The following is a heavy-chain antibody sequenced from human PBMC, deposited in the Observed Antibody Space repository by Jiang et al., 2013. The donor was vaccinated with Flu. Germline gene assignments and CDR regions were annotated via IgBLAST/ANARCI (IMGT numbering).Heavy chain of an antibody. CDR1: GASIRYYY. CDR3: ARVTPEAYSGNDRSGYYLDR. CDR2: SITVGVP. Sequence: LLKPSETLSLTCTVSGASIRYYYWTWIRHAPGRDWSGLAISITVGVPITTPPSRVESPYHLDTPKNQLSLRVRSVTPADTAVYFCARVTPEAYSGNDRSGYYLDRWGQGALVTVSS. J-gene: IGHJ4*02. D-gene: IGHD1-26*01. V-gene: IGHV4-59*01.